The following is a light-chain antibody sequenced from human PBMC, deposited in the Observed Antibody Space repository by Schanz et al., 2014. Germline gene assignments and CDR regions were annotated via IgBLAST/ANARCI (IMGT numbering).Light chain of an antibody. CDR2: GAS. CDR1: QSVSNN. V-gene: IGKV3D-15*01. CDR3: QQYDSSLTWT. Sequence: EIMMTQSPATLSVSPGERVTLSCRASQSVSNNLAWYQQKPGQVPRLLMYGASTRATGIPDRFSGSGSGTDFTLTISRLEPEDFAVYYCQQYDSSLTWTFGQGTKLES. J-gene: IGKJ1*01.